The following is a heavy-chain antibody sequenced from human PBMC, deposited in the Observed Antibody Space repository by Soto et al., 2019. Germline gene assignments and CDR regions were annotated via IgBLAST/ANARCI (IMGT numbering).Heavy chain of an antibody. CDR3: ARVSSGWWYFDY. CDR2: IYYSGST. Sequence: SETRAPSTTGAYASIRSYYRGWFRQPSGKGLEWTGYIYYSGSTNYNPSLKTRVTISVNPSKNQFSLKLTSVTAADTAVYYCARVSSGWWYFDYWGQGTLVT. D-gene: IGHD6-19*01. V-gene: IGHV4-59*01. CDR1: YASIRSYY. J-gene: IGHJ4*02.